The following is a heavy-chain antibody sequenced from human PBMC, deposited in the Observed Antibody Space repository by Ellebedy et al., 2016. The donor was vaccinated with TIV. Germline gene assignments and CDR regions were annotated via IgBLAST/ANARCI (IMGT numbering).Heavy chain of an antibody. CDR1: GDSISIWY. CDR3: ARDRELGF. CDR2: IYNSGST. J-gene: IGHJ4*02. Sequence: MPSETLSLTCSVSGDSISIWYWSWIRQPPGKELEWIGYIYNSGSTNYNPSLKSRVTISVDTSKNQFSLKLSSVTAADTALYYCARDRELGFWGQGILVTVSS. V-gene: IGHV4-59*01. D-gene: IGHD1-26*01.